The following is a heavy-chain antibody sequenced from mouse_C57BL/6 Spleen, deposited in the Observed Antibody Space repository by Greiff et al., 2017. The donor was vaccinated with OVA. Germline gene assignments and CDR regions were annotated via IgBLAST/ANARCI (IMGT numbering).Heavy chain of an antibody. V-gene: IGHV1-82*01. D-gene: IGHD2-3*01. CDR2: IYPGDGDT. CDR1: GYAFSSSW. CDR3: ARSYDGYYFDY. J-gene: IGHJ2*01. Sequence: QVQLQQSGPELVKPGASVKISCKASGYAFSSSWMNWVKQRPGQGLEWIGRIYPGDGDTNYNGKFKGKATLTADKSSSTAYMQLSSLTSEDSAVYFCARSYDGYYFDYWGQGTTLTVSS.